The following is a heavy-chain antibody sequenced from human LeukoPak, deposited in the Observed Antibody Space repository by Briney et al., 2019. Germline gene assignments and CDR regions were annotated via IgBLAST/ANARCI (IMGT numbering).Heavy chain of an antibody. V-gene: IGHV4-34*01. Sequence: SETLSLTCAVYGGSFSGYYWSWIRQPPGKGLEWIGEINHSGSTNYNPSLKSRVTISVDTSKNQFSLKLSSVTAADTAVYYCARGVRLLWIPGRYFDYWGQGTLVTVSS. D-gene: IGHD3-10*01. CDR3: ARGVRLLWIPGRYFDY. CDR1: GGSFSGYY. CDR2: INHSGST. J-gene: IGHJ4*02.